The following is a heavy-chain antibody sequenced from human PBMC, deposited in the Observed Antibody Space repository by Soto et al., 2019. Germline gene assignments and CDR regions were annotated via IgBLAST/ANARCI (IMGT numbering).Heavy chain of an antibody. CDR1: GFTFSSYA. V-gene: IGHV3-23*01. D-gene: IGHD2-15*01. J-gene: IGHJ4*02. Sequence: DVQLLESGGGLVQPAGSLRLSCAASGFTFSSYAMGWVRQGPGKGLEWVAVVSIGGSTHYADSVRGRFTISRDNSKNTLSLQMNSLTAEDTAVYFCAKGRGAGGDFDYWGQGALVTVSS. CDR3: AKGRGAGGDFDY. CDR2: VSIGGST.